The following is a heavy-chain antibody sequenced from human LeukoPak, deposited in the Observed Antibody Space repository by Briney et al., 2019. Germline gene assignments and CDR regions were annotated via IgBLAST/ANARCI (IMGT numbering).Heavy chain of an antibody. CDR1: GFTFSSYG. D-gene: IGHD6-13*01. CDR3: ARGTSSSWSHNFDY. V-gene: IGHV3-30*03. J-gene: IGHJ4*02. Sequence: GGSLRLSCAASGFTFSSYGMHWVRQAPGKGLEWVAVISYDGSNKYYADSVKGRFTISRDNSKNTLYLQMNSLRAEDTAVYYCARGTSSSWSHNFDYWGQGTLVTVSS. CDR2: ISYDGSNK.